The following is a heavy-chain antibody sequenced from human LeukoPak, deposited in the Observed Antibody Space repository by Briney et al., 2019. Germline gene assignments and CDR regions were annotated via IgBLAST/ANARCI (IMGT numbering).Heavy chain of an antibody. CDR1: GGSIGSSSYY. CDR3: ARPHRRIAAAGTKGGNWFDP. V-gene: IGHV4-39*01. J-gene: IGHJ5*02. CDR2: IYYSGST. Sequence: SETLSLTCTVSGGSIGSSSYYWGWIRQPPGKGLEWIGSIYYSGSTYYNPSLKSRVTISVDTSKNQFSLKLSSVTAADTAVYYCARPHRRIAAAGTKGGNWFDPWGQGTLVTVSS. D-gene: IGHD6-13*01.